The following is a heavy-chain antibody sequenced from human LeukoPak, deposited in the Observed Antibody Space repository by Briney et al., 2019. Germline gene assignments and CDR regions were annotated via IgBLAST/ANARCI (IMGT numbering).Heavy chain of an antibody. CDR1: GGSTSSYY. J-gene: IGHJ2*01. CDR2: IYTSGST. CDR3: ARGEQEHWYFDL. Sequence: PSETLSLTCTVSGGSTSSYYWSWIRQPAGKGLEWIGRIYTSGSTNYNPSLKSRVTMSVDTSKNQFSLKLSPVTAADTAVYYCARGEQEHWYFDLWGRGTLVTVSS. D-gene: IGHD1-1*01. V-gene: IGHV4-4*07.